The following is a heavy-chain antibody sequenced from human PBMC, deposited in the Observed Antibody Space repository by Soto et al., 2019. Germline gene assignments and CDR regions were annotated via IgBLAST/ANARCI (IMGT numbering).Heavy chain of an antibody. D-gene: IGHD2-15*01. Sequence: PSETLSLTCTVSGGSISSSSYYWGWIRQPPGQGLEWIAYMYYTGSPNYNPSLKSRVTISVDTSKNQFSLKLSSVTAADTAVYYCARDAGGPADYWGQGTLVTVSS. CDR2: MYYTGSP. V-gene: IGHV4-61*01. CDR1: GGSISSSSYY. CDR3: ARDAGGPADY. J-gene: IGHJ4*02.